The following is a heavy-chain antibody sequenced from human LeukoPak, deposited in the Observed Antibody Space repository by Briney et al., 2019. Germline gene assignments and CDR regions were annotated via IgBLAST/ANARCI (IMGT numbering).Heavy chain of an antibody. CDR3: ARGYCSGGSCYRPFDY. Sequence: GGSLRLSCAASGFIFSNYEMNWVRQAPGKGLEWVSYISRSGNTMYNAESVKGRFTISRDNAKNSLYLQMNSLRAEDTAVYYCARGYCSGGSCYRPFDYWGQGTLVTVSS. CDR2: ISRSGNTM. CDR1: GFIFSNYE. J-gene: IGHJ4*02. D-gene: IGHD2-15*01. V-gene: IGHV3-48*03.